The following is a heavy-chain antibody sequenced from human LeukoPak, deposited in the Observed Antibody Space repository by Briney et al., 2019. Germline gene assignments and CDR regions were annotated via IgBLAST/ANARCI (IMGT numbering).Heavy chain of an antibody. V-gene: IGHV1-8*01. CDR2: MNPNSGNT. Sequence: GASVKVSCKASGYTFTSYDINWVRQATGQGLEWMGWMNPNSGNTGYAQKFQGRVTMTRNTSISTAYMELSSLRSEDTAVYYCARGTFYYDSRGYYLFDPWGQGTLVTVSS. D-gene: IGHD3-22*01. CDR1: GYTFTSYD. J-gene: IGHJ5*02. CDR3: ARGTFYYDSRGYYLFDP.